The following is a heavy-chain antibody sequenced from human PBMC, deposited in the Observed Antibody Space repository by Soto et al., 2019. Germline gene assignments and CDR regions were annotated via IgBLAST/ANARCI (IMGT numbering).Heavy chain of an antibody. CDR2: INPSGGST. Sequence: QVQLVQSGAEVKKPGASVKVSCKASGYTFTSYYMHWVRQAPGQGLEWMGIINPSGGSTSYAQKFQGRVTMTRDTSTSTVYMELSSLRSEDTAVYYCARDRRYCSSTSCRGYGMDVWDQGTTVTVSS. D-gene: IGHD2-2*01. V-gene: IGHV1-46*01. J-gene: IGHJ6*02. CDR3: ARDRRYCSSTSCRGYGMDV. CDR1: GYTFTSYY.